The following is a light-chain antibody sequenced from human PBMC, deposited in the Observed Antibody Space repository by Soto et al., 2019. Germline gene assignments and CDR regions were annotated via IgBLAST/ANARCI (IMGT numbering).Light chain of an antibody. CDR2: KAS. V-gene: IGKV1-5*03. Sequence: DIQMTQSPSSLSASVGDRVTITCQASQDISTYLNWYQQKPGKAPKLLIYKASTLKSGVPSRFSGSGSGTEFTLTISSLQPDDFATYYCQHYNSYSQAFGQGTKVELK. J-gene: IGKJ1*01. CDR1: QDISTY. CDR3: QHYNSYSQA.